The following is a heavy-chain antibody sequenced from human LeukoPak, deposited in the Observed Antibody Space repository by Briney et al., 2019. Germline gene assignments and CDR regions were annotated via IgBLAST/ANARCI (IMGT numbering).Heavy chain of an antibody. V-gene: IGHV3-23*01. Sequence: PGGSLRLSCAASGFTFSSYAMSWVRQAPGKGLEWVSAISGSGGSTYYADSVKGRFTISRDNSKNTLYLQMNRLRAEDTAVYYCAKDATPYGSGRHYFDYWGKGTLVTVSS. CDR3: AKDATPYGSGRHYFDY. D-gene: IGHD3-10*01. CDR2: ISGSGGST. CDR1: GFTFSSYA. J-gene: IGHJ4*02.